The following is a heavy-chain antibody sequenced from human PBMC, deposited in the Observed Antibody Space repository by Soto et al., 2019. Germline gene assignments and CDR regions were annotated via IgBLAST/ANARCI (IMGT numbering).Heavy chain of an antibody. CDR3: GRGPSPRAPAGGTPYYYAMDV. CDR2: MNPTNGAT. Sequence: ASVKVSCKASGYDFTAYDINWVRQASGQGLEWMGWMNPTNGATGSARRFQGRVSMTRNTATATAYLELTSLRSDDSAVYFCGRGPSPRAPAGGTPYYYAMDVWGQGTTVTVSS. V-gene: IGHV1-8*02. J-gene: IGHJ6*02. D-gene: IGHD2-2*01. CDR1: GYDFTAYD.